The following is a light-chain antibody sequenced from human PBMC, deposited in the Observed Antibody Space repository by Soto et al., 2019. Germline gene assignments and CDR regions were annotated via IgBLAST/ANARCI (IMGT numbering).Light chain of an antibody. CDR1: SSDVGAYNY. V-gene: IGLV2-14*01. Sequence: QSVLTQPASVSGSPGQSITISCTGTSSDVGAYNYVSWYQQHPGKAPRVMIYEVDNRPSGVSHRFSGSKSGNTASLTISELQAEDEADYYCSSYTITSSLVFGGGTKLTVL. CDR2: EVD. J-gene: IGLJ2*01. CDR3: SSYTITSSLV.